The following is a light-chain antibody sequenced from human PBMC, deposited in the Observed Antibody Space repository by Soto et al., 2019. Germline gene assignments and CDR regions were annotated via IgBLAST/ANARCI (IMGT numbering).Light chain of an antibody. Sequence: DVVMTQSPLSLPVTLGQSASISCRSSESLVYRDGNTHLSWFHQRPGQSPRRLIYKVSNRDSGVPDRLSGSGSGTDFTLKIRRVEAEDVGVYYCMQGTHWPYTFGPGTKVDIK. J-gene: IGKJ3*01. CDR1: ESLVYRDGNTH. CDR3: MQGTHWPYT. CDR2: KVS. V-gene: IGKV2-30*01.